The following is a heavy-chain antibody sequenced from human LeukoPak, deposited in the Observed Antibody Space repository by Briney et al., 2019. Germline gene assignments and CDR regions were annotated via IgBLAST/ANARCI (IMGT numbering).Heavy chain of an antibody. CDR1: GFTFSSYA. Sequence: GGSLRLSCAASGFTFSSYAMSWVRQAPGKGLEGVSAISGSGGSTDYADSVKGRFTISRDNSKNTLYLQMNSLRAEDTAVYYCAKNSVVVPAAPNDYWGQGTLVTVSS. CDR2: ISGSGGST. J-gene: IGHJ4*02. V-gene: IGHV3-23*01. D-gene: IGHD2-2*01. CDR3: AKNSVVVPAAPNDY.